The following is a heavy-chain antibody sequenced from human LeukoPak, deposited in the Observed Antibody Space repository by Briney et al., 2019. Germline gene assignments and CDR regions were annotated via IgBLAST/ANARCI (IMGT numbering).Heavy chain of an antibody. CDR3: VREGSGWSQEDY. Sequence: PGGSLRLSCAASGFTFSSYWMSWVRQAPGKGLEWVANIKQDGSEKYYVDSVKGRFTISRDNAKNSLSLQMSSLRAEDTAVYYCVREGSGWSQEDYWGQGTLVTVSS. CDR1: GFTFSSYW. J-gene: IGHJ4*02. V-gene: IGHV3-7*01. CDR2: IKQDGSEK. D-gene: IGHD6-19*01.